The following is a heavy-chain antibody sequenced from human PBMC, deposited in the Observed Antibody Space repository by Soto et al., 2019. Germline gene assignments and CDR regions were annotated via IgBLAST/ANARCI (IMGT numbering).Heavy chain of an antibody. Sequence: QVQLVQSGAEVKKPGASVKVSCKASGYTFTAHYIHWVRQGPGQGLEWMGCINTNNGGTNYAQKLQGWVTMTRDTSISTAYMEVGSLRFDDMAVCYCARGTGTSWFDYWGQGTLVTVSS. V-gene: IGHV1-2*04. CDR2: INTNNGGT. D-gene: IGHD2-15*01. CDR1: GYTFTAHY. J-gene: IGHJ4*02. CDR3: ARGTGTSWFDY.